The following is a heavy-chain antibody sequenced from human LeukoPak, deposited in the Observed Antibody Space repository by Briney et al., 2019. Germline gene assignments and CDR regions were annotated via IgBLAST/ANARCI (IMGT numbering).Heavy chain of an antibody. CDR1: GFSFSSYN. Sequence: GGSLRLSCAASGFSFSSYNMNWVRLTPGEGREWVSSITSSSTYTFNADSAKGRFTISRENAKNTLDMEMNGLRDEDTAVYYCARDPYSGTYSVGLYYYYMDVWGKGTTVSV. D-gene: IGHD1-26*01. CDR2: ITSSSTYT. V-gene: IGHV3-21*01. J-gene: IGHJ6*03. CDR3: ARDPYSGTYSVGLYYYYMDV.